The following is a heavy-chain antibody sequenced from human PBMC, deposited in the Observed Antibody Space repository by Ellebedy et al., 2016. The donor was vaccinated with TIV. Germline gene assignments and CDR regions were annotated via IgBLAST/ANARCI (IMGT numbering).Heavy chain of an antibody. CDR2: IDGSGGMT. D-gene: IGHD3-10*01. J-gene: IGHJ4*02. CDR3: AKTPLLWFGAQSHFDY. Sequence: GESLKIFCAASGFTFSNAWMNWVRQAPGKGLEWVSGIDGSGGMTYYADSVKGRFTISRDNSRNTLYLQVSSLSAEDTAVYYCAKTPLLWFGAQSHFDYWGQGTLVTVSS. V-gene: IGHV3-23*01. CDR1: GFTFSNAW.